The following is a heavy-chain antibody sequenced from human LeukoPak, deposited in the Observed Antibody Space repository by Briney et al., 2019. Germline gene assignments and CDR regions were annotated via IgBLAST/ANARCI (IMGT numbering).Heavy chain of an antibody. D-gene: IGHD6-19*01. CDR2: ITGDGGRT. Sequence: RGGSLRLSCAASGFTFDNYAMHWVRQAPGKGLEWVSLITGDGGRTYFADFVKGRFTISRDNSKNSLSLQMNSLRAEDTALYYCAREGPIAVAGYFDYWGQGSLVTVSS. V-gene: IGHV3-43*02. J-gene: IGHJ4*02. CDR3: AREGPIAVAGYFDY. CDR1: GFTFDNYA.